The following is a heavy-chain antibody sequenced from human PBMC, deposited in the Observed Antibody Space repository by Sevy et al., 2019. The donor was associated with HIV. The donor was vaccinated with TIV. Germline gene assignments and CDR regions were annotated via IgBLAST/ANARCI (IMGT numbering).Heavy chain of an antibody. Sequence: GGSLRLSCAASGFSFDRYGMHWVRQAPGKGLEWVAVILYEGINKDYGDSVKGRFTISRDNSKNTLYLQMNSLRAEDTAVYYCAKESTWTRSFDYWGQGTLVTVSS. CDR1: GFSFDRYG. CDR3: AKESTWTRSFDY. J-gene: IGHJ4*02. CDR2: ILYEGINK. V-gene: IGHV3-30*02. D-gene: IGHD5-12*01.